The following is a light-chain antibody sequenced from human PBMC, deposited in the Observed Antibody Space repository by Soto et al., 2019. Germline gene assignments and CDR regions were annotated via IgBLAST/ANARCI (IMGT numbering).Light chain of an antibody. CDR2: QDN. Sequence: SSELTQPPSVSVSPGQTASITCSGDKLGDKYACWYQQKPGQSPVLVIYQDNKRPSGIPERFSGSNSGNTATLTISGTQAMDEADYYCQAWDSSTAGVVFGGGTKLTVL. J-gene: IGLJ2*01. CDR3: QAWDSSTAGVV. CDR1: KLGDKY. V-gene: IGLV3-1*01.